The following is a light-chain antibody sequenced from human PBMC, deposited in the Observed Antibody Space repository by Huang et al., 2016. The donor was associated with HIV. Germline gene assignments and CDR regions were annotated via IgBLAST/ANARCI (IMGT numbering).Light chain of an antibody. Sequence: IVMMQSPATLSVSPGERTPLSCRASQSISSNLAWYQKKPGQAPRRLIYGASTRATGIPARFSGSGSGTEFTLTISSLQSEDFAVYYCQQYNNRYTFGQGTKLEIK. V-gene: IGKV3-15*01. CDR2: GAS. CDR1: QSISSN. J-gene: IGKJ2*01. CDR3: QQYNNRYT.